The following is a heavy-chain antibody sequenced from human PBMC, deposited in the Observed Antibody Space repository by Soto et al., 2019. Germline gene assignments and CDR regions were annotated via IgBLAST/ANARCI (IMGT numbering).Heavy chain of an antibody. CDR2: IWYDGSNK. CDR1: GFTFSSYG. D-gene: IGHD4-17*01. CDR3: ARDLSGDYGALDT. J-gene: IGHJ3*02. V-gene: IGHV3-33*01. Sequence: QVQLVESGGGVVQPGRSLRLSCAPSGFTFSSYGMHWARQAPGKGLEWVAAIWYDGSNKVYADSVKGRFTISRDNSKNTLYLQTNSLRAEDTAVYYCARDLSGDYGALDTWGQGTMVTVSS.